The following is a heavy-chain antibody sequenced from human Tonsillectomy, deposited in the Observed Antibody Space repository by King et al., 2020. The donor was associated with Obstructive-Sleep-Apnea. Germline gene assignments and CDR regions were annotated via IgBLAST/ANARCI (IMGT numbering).Heavy chain of an antibody. CDR3: AKAGVRDXAXXIIARSNXFDX. Sequence: EVQLVESGGGLVQRGGSLRLSCAASGFTFSSYAMSWVRQAPGKGLEWVAGISGSGGSTNYADSVKGRFTISSDNSKNTLYLQMNSLRVEDTAVYYCAKAGVRDXAXXIIARSNXFDXXGQGTLVTVSS. V-gene: IGHV3-23*04. CDR2: ISGSGGST. J-gene: IGHJ5*02. D-gene: IGHD2-21*01. CDR1: GFTFSSYA.